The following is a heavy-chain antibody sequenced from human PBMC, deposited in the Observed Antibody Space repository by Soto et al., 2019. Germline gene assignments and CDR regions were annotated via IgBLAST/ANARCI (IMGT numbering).Heavy chain of an antibody. CDR3: ARDAMTTVIPYYYYYGMDV. J-gene: IGHJ6*02. Sequence: PSETLSLICPPSAVSISPYYWICIPHPPSNRQEWIGYISYSGSTNYNPSLKSRLTISVDTSKNQFSLKLSSVTAADTAVYYCARDAMTTVIPYYYYYGMDVWGQGTTVTVS. CDR2: ISYSGST. D-gene: IGHD4-17*01. CDR1: AVSISPYY. V-gene: IGHV4-59*01.